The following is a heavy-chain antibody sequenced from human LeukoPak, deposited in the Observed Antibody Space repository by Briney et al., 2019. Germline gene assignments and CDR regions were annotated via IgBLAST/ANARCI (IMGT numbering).Heavy chain of an antibody. J-gene: IGHJ3*02. CDR1: GYTFTGYY. D-gene: IGHD3-22*01. Sequence: GASVKVSCKASGYTFTGYYMHWVRQAPGQGLEWMGWINPNSGGTNYAQKFQGRVTMTRDTSISTAYMELSMLRSDDTAVYYCARGSNYYDSRGDAFDIWGQGTMVTVSS. V-gene: IGHV1-2*02. CDR2: INPNSGGT. CDR3: ARGSNYYDSRGDAFDI.